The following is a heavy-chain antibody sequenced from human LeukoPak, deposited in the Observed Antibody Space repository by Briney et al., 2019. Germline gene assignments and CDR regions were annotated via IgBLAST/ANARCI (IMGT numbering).Heavy chain of an antibody. CDR2: INHSGST. J-gene: IGHJ4*02. CDR3: ARMVGRIVGATRGVFDY. Sequence: PSETLSLTCAVYGGSFSGYYWSWIRQPPGKGLEWIGEINHSGSTNYNPSLKSRVTISVDTSKNQFSLKLSSVTAADTAVYYCARMVGRIVGATRGVFDYWGQGTLVTVSS. V-gene: IGHV4-34*01. CDR1: GGSFSGYY. D-gene: IGHD1-26*01.